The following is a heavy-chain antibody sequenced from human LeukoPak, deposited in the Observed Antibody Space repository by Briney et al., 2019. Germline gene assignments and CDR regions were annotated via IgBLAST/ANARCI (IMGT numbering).Heavy chain of an antibody. D-gene: IGHD6-13*01. CDR1: GGSISSGSYY. J-gene: IGHJ5*02. Sequence: SQTLSLTCTVSGGSISSGSYYWGWIRQPPGKGLEWIGSIYHSGSTYYNPSLKSRVTISVDTSKNQFSLKLSSVTAADTAVYYCARDGSSWSGGTWFDPWGQGTLVTVSS. CDR2: IYHSGST. V-gene: IGHV4-39*07. CDR3: ARDGSSWSGGTWFDP.